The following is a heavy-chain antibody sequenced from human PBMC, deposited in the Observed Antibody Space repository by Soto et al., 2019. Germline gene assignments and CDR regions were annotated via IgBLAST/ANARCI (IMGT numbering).Heavy chain of an antibody. Sequence: GGSLRLSCAASGFTFGDYTMHWVRQAPGKGLEWVSLISWDGGSTYYADSVKGRFTISRDNSKNTLYLQMNSLRAEDTAVYYCAKGGSYYDILTGYSLQRLYYFDYWGQGTLVTVSS. CDR3: AKGGSYYDILTGYSLQRLYYFDY. V-gene: IGHV3-43*01. J-gene: IGHJ4*02. CDR2: ISWDGGST. D-gene: IGHD3-9*01. CDR1: GFTFGDYT.